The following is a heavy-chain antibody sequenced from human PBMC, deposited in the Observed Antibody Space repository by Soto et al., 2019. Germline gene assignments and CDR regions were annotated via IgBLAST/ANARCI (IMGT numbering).Heavy chain of an antibody. CDR1: GFSLSSRKMG. J-gene: IGHJ4*02. CDR3: EHTRYYDLLTFDY. CDR2: IYWDDDK. Sequence: SGPTLVNPTQTLTLTCNFSGFSLSSRKMGVGWIRQPPGKALEWLALIYWDDDKRYRPSLNNRLTITKDTSKNQVLLTMTNLDPVDKATYYSEHTRYYDLLTFDYWGQGTLVTVSS. D-gene: IGHD3-9*01. V-gene: IGHV2-5*02.